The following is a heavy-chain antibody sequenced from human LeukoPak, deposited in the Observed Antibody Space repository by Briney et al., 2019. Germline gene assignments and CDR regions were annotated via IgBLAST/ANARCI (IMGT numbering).Heavy chain of an antibody. Sequence: ASVKVSCKASGYTFTSYGISWVRQAPGQGLEWMGWISAYNGNTNYAQKFQGRVTMTRDTSTSTVYMELSSLRSEDTAVYYCARAAVGATDYWGQGTLVTVSS. D-gene: IGHD1-26*01. CDR1: GYTFTSYG. CDR2: ISAYNGNT. J-gene: IGHJ4*02. V-gene: IGHV1-18*01. CDR3: ARAAVGATDY.